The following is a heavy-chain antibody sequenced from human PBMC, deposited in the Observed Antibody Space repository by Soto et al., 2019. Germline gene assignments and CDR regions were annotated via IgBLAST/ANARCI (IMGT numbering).Heavy chain of an antibody. CDR2: IYWDDDK. D-gene: IGHD5-12*01. J-gene: IGHJ5*02. Sequence: QITLKESGPTLVKPTQTLTLTCTFSGFSLSTSGVGVGWIRQPPGKALEWLALIYWDDDKRYSPSLKSRLTTTKATSKTQVVLTMTNMDPVDTATYYCAHRRAYIVAANWFDPWGQGTLVTVSS. CDR3: AHRRAYIVAANWFDP. CDR1: GFSLSTSGVG. V-gene: IGHV2-5*02.